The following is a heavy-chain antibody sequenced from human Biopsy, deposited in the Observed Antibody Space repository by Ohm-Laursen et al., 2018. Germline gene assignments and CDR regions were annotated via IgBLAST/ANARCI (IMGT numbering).Heavy chain of an antibody. CDR2: MYNRGST. J-gene: IGHJ3*02. V-gene: IGHV4-61*01. Sequence: SETLSLTCTVSAASVSGGTFYWSWIRQPPGKGLEWIGYMYNRGSTNYSPSLKSRFTILLDTSKNHFSLKLTSVTAADTAVYYCAKHGSGWTGDDAFHIWGQGTMVTVSS. CDR1: AASVSGGTFY. CDR3: AKHGSGWTGDDAFHI. D-gene: IGHD6-19*01.